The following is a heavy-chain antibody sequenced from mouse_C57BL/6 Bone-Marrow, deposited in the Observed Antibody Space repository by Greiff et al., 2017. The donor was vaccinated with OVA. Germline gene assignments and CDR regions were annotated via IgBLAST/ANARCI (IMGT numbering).Heavy chain of an antibody. Sequence: EVKVVESGGDLVKPGGSLKLSCAASGFTFSSYGMSWVRQTPDKRLEWVATISSGGSYTYYPDSVKGRFTISRDNAKNTLSLQMSSLKSEYTAMYYCARPFTTVAYYYAMDYWGQGTSVTVSS. CDR1: GFTFSSYG. D-gene: IGHD1-1*01. J-gene: IGHJ4*01. V-gene: IGHV5-6*01. CDR2: ISSGGSYT. CDR3: ARPFTTVAYYYAMDY.